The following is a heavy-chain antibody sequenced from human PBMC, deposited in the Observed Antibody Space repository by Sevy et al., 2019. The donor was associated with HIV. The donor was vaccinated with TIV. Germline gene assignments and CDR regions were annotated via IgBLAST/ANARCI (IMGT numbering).Heavy chain of an antibody. V-gene: IGHV3-21*01. J-gene: IGHJ6*02. D-gene: IGHD1-20*01. Sequence: GGSLRLSCAASGFTFRSYSMNWVRQAPGRGLEWVSSITSSSSFIFYADSVKGRFTISGKNAKKSLFLQMNSLRAEDTAVYYCARPTSGLSEYEPLDNARFYGMDVWGQGTTVTVSS. CDR1: GFTFRSYS. CDR3: ARPTSGLSEYEPLDNARFYGMDV. CDR2: ITSSSSFI.